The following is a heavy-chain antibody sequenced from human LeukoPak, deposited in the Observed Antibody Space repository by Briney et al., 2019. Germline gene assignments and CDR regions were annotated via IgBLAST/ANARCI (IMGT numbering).Heavy chain of an antibody. V-gene: IGHV3-23*01. CDR1: GFTFSSFA. Sequence: PGGSLRLSCAASGFTFSSFAMSWVRQAPGKGLEWVSVISGSGGSTYYADSVKGRFTISRDNSKNTLYLQMNSLRAEDTAVYYCAKLRGGTTRNSYDYWGQGTLVTVSS. CDR2: ISGSGGST. D-gene: IGHD1-7*01. CDR3: AKLRGGTTRNSYDY. J-gene: IGHJ4*02.